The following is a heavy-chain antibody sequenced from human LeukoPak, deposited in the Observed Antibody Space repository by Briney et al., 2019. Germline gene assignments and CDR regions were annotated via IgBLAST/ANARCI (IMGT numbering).Heavy chain of an antibody. CDR1: GFTFSDYY. D-gene: IGHD3-16*01. Sequence: TGGSLRLSCAASGFTFSDYYMSWIRQAPGKGREGVPYISSSGSTIYYADSVKGRFTISRDNAKNSLYLQMHSLRAEDTAVYYCARAYDYWRTGDAFDIWGQGTMVTVSS. J-gene: IGHJ3*02. V-gene: IGHV3-11*04. CDR2: ISSSGSTI. CDR3: ARAYDYWRTGDAFDI.